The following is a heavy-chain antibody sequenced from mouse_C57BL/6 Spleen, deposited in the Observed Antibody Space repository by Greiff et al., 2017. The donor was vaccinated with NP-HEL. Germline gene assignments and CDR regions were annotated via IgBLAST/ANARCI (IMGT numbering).Heavy chain of an antibody. CDR1: GYTFTSYW. D-gene: IGHD1-1*02. CDR2: IDPSDSET. V-gene: IGHV1-52*01. CDR3: LTYGRHWFAY. J-gene: IGHJ3*01. Sequence: QVQLQQPGAELVRPGSSVKLSCKASGYTFTSYWMHWVKQRPIQGLEWIGNIDPSDSETLYNQKFKDKATLTVDKSSSTAYMQLISLTSEDSAVYYCLTYGRHWFAYWGQGTLVTVSA.